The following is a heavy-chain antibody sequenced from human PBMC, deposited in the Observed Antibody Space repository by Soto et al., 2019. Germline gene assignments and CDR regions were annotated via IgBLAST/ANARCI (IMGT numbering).Heavy chain of an antibody. J-gene: IGHJ6*03. CDR1: GFTLINYS. Sequence: EVQLVESGGGVVQPGGSLRLSCAASGFTLINYSMTWVRQAPGNGLEWVAYISNAGSYILYADSVKGRFTISRDNAKSSLYLQMNSLRAEDTAVYYCAREELVEYYMDVWGKGTTVTVSS. D-gene: IGHD2-15*01. CDR2: ISNAGSYI. CDR3: AREELVEYYMDV. V-gene: IGHV3-21*06.